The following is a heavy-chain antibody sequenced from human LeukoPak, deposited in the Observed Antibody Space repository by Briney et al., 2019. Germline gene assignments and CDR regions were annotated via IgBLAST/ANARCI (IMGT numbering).Heavy chain of an antibody. Sequence: GGSLRLSCAVSGFPVRSNHMSWVRQAPGKGLEWVSIISSGGTTYYPDSVKGRFTISRDNSKNTLYLQMNSLRAEDTAVYYCASWGPLIAHGYWGQGTLVTVS. D-gene: IGHD3-16*01. CDR2: ISSGGTT. V-gene: IGHV3-53*01. CDR3: ASWGPLIAHGY. J-gene: IGHJ4*02. CDR1: GFPVRSNH.